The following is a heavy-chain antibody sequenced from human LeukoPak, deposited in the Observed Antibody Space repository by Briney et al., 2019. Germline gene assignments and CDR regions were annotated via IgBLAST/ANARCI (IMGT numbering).Heavy chain of an antibody. CDR2: IISSGSAM. D-gene: IGHD4-17*01. Sequence: GGSLRLSCAASGFTFSNACMSCVRKAPGKGLEWGSYIISSGSAMYYADSVRGRCPSSRDNAENSLFLQMNSLRDEDTAVYYCARGTYGEYGGPAYWGQGTLVTVSS. CDR1: GFTFSNAC. V-gene: IGHV3-48*02. J-gene: IGHJ4*02. CDR3: ARGTYGEYGGPAY.